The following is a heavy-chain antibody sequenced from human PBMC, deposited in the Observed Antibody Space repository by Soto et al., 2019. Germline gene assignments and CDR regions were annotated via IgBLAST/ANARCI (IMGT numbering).Heavy chain of an antibody. Sequence: QLQSSGPGLVKPSETLSLTCNVSGASVSHGYWSWIRQPPGKGLEWIGFMYFGGSFNYNPSLPSRATISVETSKNQFSMKLTSVTASDTAVYYCARSYYDSTGFAVDPWGQGTLVTVSS. CDR3: ARSYYDSTGFAVDP. V-gene: IGHV4-59*02. CDR2: MYFGGSF. J-gene: IGHJ5*02. CDR1: GASVSHGY. D-gene: IGHD3-22*01.